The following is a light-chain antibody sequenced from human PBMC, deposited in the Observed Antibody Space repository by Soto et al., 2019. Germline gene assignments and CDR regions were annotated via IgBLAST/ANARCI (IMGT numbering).Light chain of an antibody. J-gene: IGLJ2*01. Sequence: QSVLTQPPSVYAAPGQKVTISCSGSSSNIGSNYVSWYQQLPGTAPKLLICDNNKRPSGIPDRFSGSKSDTSATLGITGLQTGDEADYYCASWDSTLSAVVFGGGTKLTVL. CDR2: DNN. CDR3: ASWDSTLSAVV. V-gene: IGLV1-51*01. CDR1: SSNIGSNY.